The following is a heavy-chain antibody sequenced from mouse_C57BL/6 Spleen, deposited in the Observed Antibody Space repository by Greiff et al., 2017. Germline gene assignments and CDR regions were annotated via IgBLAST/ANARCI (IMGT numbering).Heavy chain of an antibody. V-gene: IGHV1-15*01. J-gene: IGHJ2*01. CDR1: GYTFTDYE. D-gene: IGHD1-1*01. CDR3: TRSPFYYYGSHN. CDR2: IDPETGGT. Sequence: QVQLQQSGAELVRPGASVTLSCKASGYTFTDYEMHWVKQTPVHGLEWIGAIDPETGGTAYNQKFKGKAILTADKSSSTAYMELRSLTSEDSAVYYCTRSPFYYYGSHNWGQGTTLTVSS.